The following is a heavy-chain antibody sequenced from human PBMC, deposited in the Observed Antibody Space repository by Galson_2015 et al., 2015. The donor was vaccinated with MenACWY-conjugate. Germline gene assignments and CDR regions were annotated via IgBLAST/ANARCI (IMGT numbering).Heavy chain of an antibody. J-gene: IGHJ3*01. CDR1: GYTFTSYG. D-gene: IGHD1-7*01. CDR3: ARWLPGTFDAFDL. CDR2: ISAYNGNT. Sequence: SVKVSCKASGYTFTSYGITWVRQAPGQGLEWMGWISAYNGNTNYAQKLQGRVTMTTDTSTSTAYMELRSLRSDDTAVYYCARWLPGTFDAFDLWGQGTMVTVSS. V-gene: IGHV1-18*01.